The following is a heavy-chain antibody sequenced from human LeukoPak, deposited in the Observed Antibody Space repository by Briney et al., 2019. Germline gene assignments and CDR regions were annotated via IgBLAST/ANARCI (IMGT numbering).Heavy chain of an antibody. CDR3: ARGGLRLFDY. Sequence: GSLRLSCAASGFTFSSYAMSWIRQPPGKGLEWIGEINHSGSTNYNPSLKSRVTISVDTSKNQFSLKLSSVTAADTAVYYCARGGLRLFDYWGQGTLVTVSS. V-gene: IGHV4-34*01. D-gene: IGHD5-12*01. CDR2: INHSGST. J-gene: IGHJ4*02. CDR1: GFTFSSYA.